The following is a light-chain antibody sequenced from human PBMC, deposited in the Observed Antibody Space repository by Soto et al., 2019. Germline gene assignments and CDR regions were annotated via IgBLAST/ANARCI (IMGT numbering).Light chain of an antibody. CDR3: AAWDDSLNGYV. CDR1: SSNIGINT. J-gene: IGLJ1*01. V-gene: IGLV1-44*01. Sequence: QSVLTQPPSASGTPGQRVTISCSGSSSNIGINTVNWYQQLPGTAPKLLIYSNNQRPSGVPDRFSGSKSGTSASLADSGLQSEDEADYYCAAWDDSLNGYVFGTGTKVTVL. CDR2: SNN.